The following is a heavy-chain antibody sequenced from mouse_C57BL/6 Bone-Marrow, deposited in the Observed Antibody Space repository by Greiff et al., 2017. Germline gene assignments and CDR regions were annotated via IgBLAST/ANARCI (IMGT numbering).Heavy chain of an antibody. V-gene: IGHV1-64*01. J-gene: IGHJ4*01. CDR2: IHPNSGST. D-gene: IGHD2-5*01. CDR3: ARPYYSNYVNDMDD. Sequence: QVQLQQPGAELVKPGASVKLSCKASGYTFTSYWMHWVKQRPGQGLEWIGMIHPNSGSTNYNEKFKSKATLTVDKSSSTAYMQLSSLTSEDSAVYYCARPYYSNYVNDMDDWGQGTSVTVSS. CDR1: GYTFTSYW.